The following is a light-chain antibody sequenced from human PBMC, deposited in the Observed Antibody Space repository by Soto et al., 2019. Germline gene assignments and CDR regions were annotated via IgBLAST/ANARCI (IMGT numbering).Light chain of an antibody. V-gene: IGKV1-9*01. Sequence: IQLTQSPSSLSASVGDRVTITCRASQGISSYFAWYQQKPGKAPKLLIYAASTLQSGVPSRFSGSGSGTDCTLPISSLQPEDFATYYCQQRNSNPPITFRQGTRLDIK. CDR2: AAS. J-gene: IGKJ5*01. CDR3: QQRNSNPPIT. CDR1: QGISSY.